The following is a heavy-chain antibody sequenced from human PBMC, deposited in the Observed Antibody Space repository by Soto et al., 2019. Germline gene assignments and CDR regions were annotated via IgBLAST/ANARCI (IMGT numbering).Heavy chain of an antibody. J-gene: IGHJ4*02. CDR3: ARLYDFWSGYLFY. V-gene: IGHV4-39*01. CDR2: IYYSGST. D-gene: IGHD3-3*01. Sequence: SETLSLTCTVSGGSISSSSYYWGWIRQPPGKGLEWIGSIYYSGSTYYNPSLKSRVTISVDTSKNQFSLKLSSVTAADTAVYYCARLYDFWSGYLFYWGQGTLVTVSS. CDR1: GGSISSSSYY.